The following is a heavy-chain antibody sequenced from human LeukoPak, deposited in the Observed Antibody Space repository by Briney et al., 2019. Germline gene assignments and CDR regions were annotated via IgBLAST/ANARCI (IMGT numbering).Heavy chain of an antibody. CDR1: GGSITSYY. CDR2: IYYTGSA. V-gene: IGHV4-59*01. J-gene: IGHJ4*02. Sequence: SETLSLTCTVSGGSITSYYWSWIRLPPGKGLEWIGYIYYTGSANYNPSLRGRVTISVDTSKMQFSLKLTSVTAADAAVYYCARSSVGTFDYWGQGTLVTVSS. D-gene: IGHD5/OR15-5a*01. CDR3: ARSSVGTFDY.